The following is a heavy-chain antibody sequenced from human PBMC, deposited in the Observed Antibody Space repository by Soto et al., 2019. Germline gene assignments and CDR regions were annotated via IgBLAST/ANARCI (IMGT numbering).Heavy chain of an antibody. V-gene: IGHV1-2*04. CDR3: ARVDSGSYYVDGKEV. CDR2: INPNSGGT. Sequence: ASVKVSCKACGYTFTGYYIHWVRHAPGQGLEWMGWINPNSGGTNYAQKFQGWVTMTRDTSISTAYMELSRLRSDDTAVYYCARVDSGSYYVDGKEVSRRGTTVSVSS. D-gene: IGHD1-26*01. CDR1: GYTFTGYY. J-gene: IGHJ6*01.